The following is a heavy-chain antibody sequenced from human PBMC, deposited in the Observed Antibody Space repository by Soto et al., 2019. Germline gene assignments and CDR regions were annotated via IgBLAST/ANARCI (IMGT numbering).Heavy chain of an antibody. CDR2: ITDTGGDA. CDR3: AKEVFGVVAGSGLDT. D-gene: IGHD2-15*01. J-gene: IGHJ5*02. Sequence: SLRLSCVASGITFGSRAMSWVRQAPGEGLEWVSTITDTGGDAKYADSVRGRFTISRDNSKNTLFLQMNSLRAEDTAVYYCAKEVFGVVAGSGLDTWGQGTLVTVSS. CDR1: GITFGSRA. V-gene: IGHV3-23*01.